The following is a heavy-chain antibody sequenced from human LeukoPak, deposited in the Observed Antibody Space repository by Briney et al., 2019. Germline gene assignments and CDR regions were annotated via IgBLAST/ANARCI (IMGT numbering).Heavy chain of an antibody. J-gene: IGHJ4*02. CDR3: ARYDVGATKFDY. Sequence: SETLSLTCAVYGGSFSGYYWSWIRQPPGKGLEWIGEINHSGSTNYNPSLKSRVTISVDTSKNQFSLKLSSVTAADTAVYYCARYDVGATKFDYWGQGTLVTVSS. D-gene: IGHD1-26*01. CDR1: GGSFSGYY. V-gene: IGHV4-34*01. CDR2: INHSGST.